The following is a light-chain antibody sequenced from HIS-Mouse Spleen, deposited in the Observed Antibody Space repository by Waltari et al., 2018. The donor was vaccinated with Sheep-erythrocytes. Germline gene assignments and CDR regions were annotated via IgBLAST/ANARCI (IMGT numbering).Light chain of an antibody. V-gene: IGLV3-1*01. J-gene: IGLJ2*01. CDR3: QAWDSSTVV. CDR2: QDS. Sequence: SYELTHPPSVSVSPGQTASIHCPGDKLGDQYSCWYQQKPGHSPVLVIYQDSKRPSGIPERFSGSNSGNTATLTISGTQAMDEADYYCQAWDSSTVVFGGGTKLTVL. CDR1: KLGDQY.